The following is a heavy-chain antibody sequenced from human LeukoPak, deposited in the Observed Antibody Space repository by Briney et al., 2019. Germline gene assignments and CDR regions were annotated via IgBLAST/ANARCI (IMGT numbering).Heavy chain of an antibody. J-gene: IGHJ6*03. D-gene: IGHD3-10*01. CDR2: INPSTST. Sequence: SETLSLTCGVFGGSFIGYYWSWIRQPPGKELEWIGEINPSTSTNYNPSLKSRVTISVDTSVNQPSLKLSSVSAADTAVYYCARASGETYYYGSGRNVTYYYYMDVWGKGTTVTVSS. CDR1: GGSFIGYY. V-gene: IGHV4-34*01. CDR3: ARASGETYYYGSGRNVTYYYYMDV.